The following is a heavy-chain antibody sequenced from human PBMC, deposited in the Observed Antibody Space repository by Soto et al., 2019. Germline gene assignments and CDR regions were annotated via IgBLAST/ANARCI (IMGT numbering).Heavy chain of an antibody. CDR1: GYTFTSYG. CDR3: ARDVRAGIFGVADDAFDI. D-gene: IGHD3-3*01. Sequence: ASVKVSCKASGYTFTSYGISWVRQAPGQGLEWMGWISAYNGNTNYAQKLQGRVTMTTDTSTSTAYMELRSLRSDDTAVYYCARDVRAGIFGVADDAFDIWGQGTMVTVSS. CDR2: ISAYNGNT. J-gene: IGHJ3*02. V-gene: IGHV1-18*01.